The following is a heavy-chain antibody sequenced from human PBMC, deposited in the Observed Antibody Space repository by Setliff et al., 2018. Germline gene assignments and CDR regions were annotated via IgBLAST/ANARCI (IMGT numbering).Heavy chain of an antibody. CDR1: GASISSSRDY. D-gene: IGHD1-1*01. V-gene: IGHV4-39*01. Sequence: SETLSLTCTVSGASISSSRDYWGWVRQPPGKGLEWIGSIYYSGSTYYNPSLKSRVTISVDTSKNQFSLRLTSVTAADTAVYYCASSQFYINFGSWGQGTLVTVSS. CDR3: ASSQFYINFGS. CDR2: IYYSGST. J-gene: IGHJ4*02.